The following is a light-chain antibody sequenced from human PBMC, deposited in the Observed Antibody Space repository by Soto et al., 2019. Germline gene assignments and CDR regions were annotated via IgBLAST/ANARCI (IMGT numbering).Light chain of an antibody. V-gene: IGKV1-5*01. CDR2: DAS. CDR1: QNINKR. J-gene: IGKJ1*01. CDR3: QQYMSYPWT. Sequence: SASVGDRVPITCRASQNINKRLAWHQQKPGKAPKVLIYDASNLKSGVPSRFSGSGSGTEFTLTISSLQPDDFATYYCQQYMSYPWTFGQGTKVDI.